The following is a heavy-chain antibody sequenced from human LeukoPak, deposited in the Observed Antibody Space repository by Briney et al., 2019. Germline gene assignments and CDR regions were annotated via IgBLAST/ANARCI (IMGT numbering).Heavy chain of an antibody. CDR2: ISGSGGST. V-gene: IGHV3-23*01. J-gene: IGHJ3*02. Sequence: PGGSLRLSCAASGFTFSSYAMSWVRQAPGKGLEWVSAISGSGGSTYYADSVKGRFTIARDNSKNTLYLQMNSLRAEDTAVYYCAKGCSGYGYAFDIWGQGTMVTVSS. D-gene: IGHD5-12*01. CDR3: AKGCSGYGYAFDI. CDR1: GFTFSSYA.